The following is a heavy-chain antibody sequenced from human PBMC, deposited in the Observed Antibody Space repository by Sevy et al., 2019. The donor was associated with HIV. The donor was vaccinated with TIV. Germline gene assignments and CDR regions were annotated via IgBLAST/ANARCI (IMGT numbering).Heavy chain of an antibody. Sequence: SETLSLTCTVSGDSISNSVWSWIRQPPGKGLGWIGYLYYSGNTNYNPSLKTRVTISVDTSKNQFSLSLKSVTAADTAVYYCARDYYDDRPRGFDPWGQGTLVTVSS. CDR1: GDSISNSV. CDR2: LYYSGNT. V-gene: IGHV4-59*01. CDR3: ARDYYDDRPRGFDP. D-gene: IGHD3-22*01. J-gene: IGHJ5*02.